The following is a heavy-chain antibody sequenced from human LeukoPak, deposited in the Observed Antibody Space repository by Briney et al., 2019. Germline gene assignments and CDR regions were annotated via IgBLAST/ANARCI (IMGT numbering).Heavy chain of an antibody. D-gene: IGHD3-3*01. V-gene: IGHV1-18*01. CDR1: GYRFISYG. CDR3: ARALSDDFWSGYQDH. J-gene: IGHJ4*02. CDR2: ISAYNGNT. Sequence: ASVKVSCKASGYRFISYGFSWVRQAPGQGLEWMGRISAYNGNTNYAQKFQGRVTMTTDTSTSTVYMEVRSLRSDDTAVYYCARALSDDFWSGYQDHWGQGTLVTVSS.